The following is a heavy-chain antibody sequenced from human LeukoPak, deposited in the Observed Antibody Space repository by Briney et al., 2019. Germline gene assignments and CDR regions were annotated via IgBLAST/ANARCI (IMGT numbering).Heavy chain of an antibody. J-gene: IGHJ4*02. Sequence: GGSLRLSCAASGFTFDDYGMSWVRQVPGKGLEWVSGINWNGGNTGYGDSVIGRFTISRDNAKNSLYLQMNSLRAEDTALYYCAKDPGPYYYDSSGYYEKAYFDYWGQGTLVTVSS. CDR3: AKDPGPYYYDSSGYYEKAYFDY. CDR2: INWNGGNT. V-gene: IGHV3-20*04. CDR1: GFTFDDYG. D-gene: IGHD3-22*01.